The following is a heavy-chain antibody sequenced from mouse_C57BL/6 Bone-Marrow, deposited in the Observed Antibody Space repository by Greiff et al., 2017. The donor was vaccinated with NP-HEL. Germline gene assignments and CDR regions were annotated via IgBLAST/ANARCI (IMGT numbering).Heavy chain of an antibody. J-gene: IGHJ3*01. Sequence: QVQLQQPGAELVKPGASVKVSCKASGYTFTSYWMHWVKQRPGQGLEWIGRIHPSDSDTNYNQKFKGKATLTVDNSSSTAYMQLSSLTSEDSAVYYCAMDYGSRSKFAYWGQGTLVTVSA. CDR2: IHPSDSDT. D-gene: IGHD1-1*01. V-gene: IGHV1-74*01. CDR1: GYTFTSYW. CDR3: AMDYGSRSKFAY.